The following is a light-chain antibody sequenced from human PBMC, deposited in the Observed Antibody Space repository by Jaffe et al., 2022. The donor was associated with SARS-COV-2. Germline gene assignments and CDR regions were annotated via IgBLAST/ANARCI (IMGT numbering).Light chain of an antibody. CDR1: SSDVGVYNY. J-gene: IGLJ3*02. CDR2: DVS. V-gene: IGLV2-14*03. CDR3: SSYAGSSTLV. Sequence: QSALTQPASVSGSPGQSITISCTGTSSDVGVYNYVSWYQHHPGKAPKLMIYDVSVRPSGVSNRFSGSKSGNAASLTISGLQAEDEADYYCSSYAGSSTLVFGGGTKLTV.